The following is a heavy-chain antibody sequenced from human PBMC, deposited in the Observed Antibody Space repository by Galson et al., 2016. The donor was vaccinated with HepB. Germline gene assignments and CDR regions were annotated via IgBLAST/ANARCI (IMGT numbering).Heavy chain of an antibody. D-gene: IGHD3/OR15-3a*01. V-gene: IGHV3-23*01. CDR2: IGGSDGGT. CDR3: VNLSWTDGHSYYGVDV. CDR1: GFTFSRSA. Sequence: SLRLSCAASGFTFSRSAMTWFRQAPGKGLEWVSSIGGSDGGTSYTESVKGRLTISRANSKKTLFLQMSSLRAEDTGAYYCVNLSWTDGHSYYGVDVWGQGTTVTVSS. J-gene: IGHJ6*02.